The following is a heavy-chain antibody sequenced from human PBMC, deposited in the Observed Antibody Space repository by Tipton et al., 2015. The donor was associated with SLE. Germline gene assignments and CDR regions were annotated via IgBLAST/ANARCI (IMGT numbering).Heavy chain of an antibody. CDR1: GYTFSNYG. D-gene: IGHD4-11*01. CDR3: AREDYSNYRGYNYYMDV. Sequence: QSGAEVKKPGASVKVSCKASGYTFSNYGITWVRQAPGQGLEWMGWISAYNGNTNYGHGRVTLTTDTSTSTAYMELWSLTPDDTAVYYCAREDYSNYRGYNYYMDVWGKGTTVTVSS. V-gene: IGHV1-18*01. CDR2: ISAYNGNT. J-gene: IGHJ6*03.